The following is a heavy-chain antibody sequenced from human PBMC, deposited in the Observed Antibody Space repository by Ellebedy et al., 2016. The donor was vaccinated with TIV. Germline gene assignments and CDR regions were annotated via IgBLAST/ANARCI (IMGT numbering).Heavy chain of an antibody. V-gene: IGHV4-34*01. Sequence: SETLSLXXAVYGGSFSGYYWSWIRQPPGKGLEWIGEINHSGSTNYNPSLKSRVTISVDTSKNQFSLKLSSVTAADTAVYYCARETDIVVVPAAYYYYGMDVWGQGTTVTVSS. CDR2: INHSGST. D-gene: IGHD2-2*01. CDR3: ARETDIVVVPAAYYYYGMDV. J-gene: IGHJ6*02. CDR1: GGSFSGYY.